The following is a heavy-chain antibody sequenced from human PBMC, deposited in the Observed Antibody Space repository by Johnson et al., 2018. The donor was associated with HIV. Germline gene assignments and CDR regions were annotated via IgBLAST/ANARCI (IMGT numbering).Heavy chain of an antibody. J-gene: IGHJ3*02. CDR3: AREGVGTTCPFDM. D-gene: IGHD1-26*01. CDR1: GFTFDDYA. CDR2: ISWNGGST. Sequence: QLVESGGGLIQPGRSLRLSCAASGFTFDDYAMHWVRQAPGKGLEWVSGISWNGGSTGYADSVKGRFSISRDNAKNSLYLQMNSLRAEDTAVYYCAREGVGTTCPFDMWGQGTMVTVSS. V-gene: IGHV3-9*01.